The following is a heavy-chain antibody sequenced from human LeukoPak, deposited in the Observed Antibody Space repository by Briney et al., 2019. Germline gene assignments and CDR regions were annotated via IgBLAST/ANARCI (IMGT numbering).Heavy chain of an antibody. CDR2: ISGSGGST. J-gene: IGHJ4*02. CDR3: AKGDYDSSGYVLFDY. Sequence: GGSLRLYCAASGFTFSSYAMSWVRQAPGKGLEWVSAISGSGGSTYYADSVKGRFAISRDNSKNTLYLQMNSLRAEDTAVYYCAKGDYDSSGYVLFDYWGQGTLVTVSS. CDR1: GFTFSSYA. D-gene: IGHD3-22*01. V-gene: IGHV3-23*01.